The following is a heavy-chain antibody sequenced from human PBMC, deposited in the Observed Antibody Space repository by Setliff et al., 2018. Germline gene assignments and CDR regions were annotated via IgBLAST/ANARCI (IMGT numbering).Heavy chain of an antibody. CDR1: GFAFGTYG. CDR3: AKVKKQLIRGSGLDY. CDR2: IRYDGSYK. Sequence: RLSCVASGFAFGTYGMHWVRQAPGKGLEWVAFIRYDGSYKYYEDSVKGRFTISRDNPEXXXXXXXXSLRVEDTALYFCAKVKKQLIRGSGLDYWGQGTVVTVSS. J-gene: IGHJ4*02. D-gene: IGHD2-8*01. V-gene: IGHV3-30*02.